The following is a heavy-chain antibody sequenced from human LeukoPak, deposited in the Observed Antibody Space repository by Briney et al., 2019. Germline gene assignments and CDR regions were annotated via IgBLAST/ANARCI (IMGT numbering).Heavy chain of an antibody. CDR1: GDSISSYY. CDR3: ARGGGYSSGLDY. CDR2: IYYRGST. Sequence: PSETLSLTCTVSGDSISSYYWSWIRQPPGKGLKWIGYIYYRGSTTYNPSLKSRVTISVDSSKNQFSLKLISVTAADTGVYYCARGGGYSSGLDYWGQGTLVTVSS. V-gene: IGHV4-59*01. J-gene: IGHJ4*02. D-gene: IGHD6-19*01.